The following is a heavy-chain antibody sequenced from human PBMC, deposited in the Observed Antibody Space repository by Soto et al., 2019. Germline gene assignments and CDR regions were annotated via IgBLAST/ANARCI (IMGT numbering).Heavy chain of an antibody. CDR1: GGSISSSSYY. J-gene: IGHJ4*02. D-gene: IGHD1-26*01. CDR3: ARDPTTYAGHRGFDS. Sequence: PSETLSLTCTVSGGSISSSSYYWGWIRQPPGKGLEWIGSIYYSGNTKYNPSLKSRVTISPDTSKNQFSLKLNSVTAADTAVYFCARDPTTYAGHRGFDSWGQGTLVTVSS. V-gene: IGHV4-39*07. CDR2: IYYSGNT.